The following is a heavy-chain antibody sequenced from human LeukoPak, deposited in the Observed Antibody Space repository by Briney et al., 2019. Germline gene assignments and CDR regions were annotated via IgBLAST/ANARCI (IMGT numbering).Heavy chain of an antibody. Sequence: SETLSLTCTVSGGSISSYYWSWIRQPAGKGLEWIGRIYTSGSTNYNPSLKSRVTMSVDTSKNQFSLKLSSATAADTAVYYCARAAGTQYYYYYYYMDVWGKGTTVTVSS. CDR2: IYTSGST. CDR3: ARAAGTQYYYYYYYMDV. CDR1: GGSISSYY. J-gene: IGHJ6*03. V-gene: IGHV4-4*07. D-gene: IGHD6-13*01.